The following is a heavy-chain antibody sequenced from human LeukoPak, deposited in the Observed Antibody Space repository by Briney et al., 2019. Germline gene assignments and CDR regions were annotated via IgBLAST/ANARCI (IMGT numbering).Heavy chain of an antibody. Sequence: PSETLSLTCAVYGGSFSGYYWSWIRQPPGKGLEWVSAITGSGGTTYYSDSVKGRFTISRDNSKNTLYLQMNSLRAEDTAVYYCARRYYDSSGYGFDYWGQGTLVTVSS. V-gene: IGHV3-23*01. CDR2: ITGSGGTT. J-gene: IGHJ4*02. CDR1: GGSFSGYY. D-gene: IGHD3-22*01. CDR3: ARRYYDSSGYGFDY.